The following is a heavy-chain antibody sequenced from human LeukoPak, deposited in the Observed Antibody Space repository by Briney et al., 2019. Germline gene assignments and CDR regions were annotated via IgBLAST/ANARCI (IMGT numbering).Heavy chain of an antibody. CDR3: ANLPSVYYYYYGMDV. J-gene: IGHJ6*02. Sequence: GGSLRLSCAASGFTFSSYAMSWVRQAPGKGLEWVSAISGSGGSTYYADSVKGRFTISRDNPKNTLYLQMNSLRAEDTAVYYCANLPSVYYYYYGMDVWGQGTTVTVSS. CDR2: ISGSGGST. V-gene: IGHV3-23*01. CDR1: GFTFSSYA.